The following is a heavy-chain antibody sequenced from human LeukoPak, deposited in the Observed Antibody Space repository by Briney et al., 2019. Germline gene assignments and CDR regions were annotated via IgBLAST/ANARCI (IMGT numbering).Heavy chain of an antibody. D-gene: IGHD6-13*01. CDR2: IYHSGST. CDR1: GYSISSGYY. J-gene: IGHJ4*02. CDR3: ARDQYSSSSRLFDY. Sequence: SETLSLTCAVSGYSISSGYYWGWIRQPPGKGLEWIGSIYHSGSTYYNPSLKSRVTISVDTSKNQFSLKLSSVTAADTAVYYCARDQYSSSSRLFDYWDQGTLVTVSS. V-gene: IGHV4-38-2*02.